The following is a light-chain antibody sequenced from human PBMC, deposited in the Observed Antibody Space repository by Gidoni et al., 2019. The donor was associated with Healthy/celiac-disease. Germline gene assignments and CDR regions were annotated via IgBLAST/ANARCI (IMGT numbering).Light chain of an antibody. CDR1: SRDVGGYNY. V-gene: IGLV2-14*01. Sequence: QSALTQPASVSGFPGPSITISCTGTSRDVGGYNYVSWYQQHPGKAPKLMIYDVSNRPSGVSNRFSGSKSGNTASLTISGLQAEDEADYYCSSYTSSSTLVFGGGTKLTVL. CDR3: SSYTSSSTLV. CDR2: DVS. J-gene: IGLJ2*01.